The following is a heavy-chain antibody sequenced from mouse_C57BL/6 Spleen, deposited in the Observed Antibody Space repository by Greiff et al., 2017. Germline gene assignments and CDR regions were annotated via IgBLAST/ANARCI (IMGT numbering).Heavy chain of an antibody. Sequence: DVMLVESGGGLVQPGGSMKLSCVASGFTFSNYWMNWVRQSPEKGLEWVAQIRLKSDNYATHYAESVKGRFTISRDDSKSSVYLQMNNLRAEDTGIYYCTGLRGYFDVWGTGTTVTVSS. V-gene: IGHV6-3*01. D-gene: IGHD2-12*01. CDR1: GFTFSNYW. CDR3: TGLRGYFDV. J-gene: IGHJ1*03. CDR2: IRLKSDNYAT.